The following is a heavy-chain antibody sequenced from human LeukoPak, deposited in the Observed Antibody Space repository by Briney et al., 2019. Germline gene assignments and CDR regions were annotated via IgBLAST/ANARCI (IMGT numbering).Heavy chain of an antibody. CDR1: GGSITSYY. CDR3: ARDPGEFLSSSNNWFDP. D-gene: IGHD6-6*01. V-gene: IGHV4-59*12. Sequence: SETLSLTCTVSGGSITSYYWSWIRQPPGKGLEWIGYIYYSGSTNYNPSLKSRVTMSVDTSKNQFSLKLSSVTAADTAVYYCARDPGEFLSSSNNWFDPWGQGTLVTVSS. J-gene: IGHJ5*02. CDR2: IYYSGST.